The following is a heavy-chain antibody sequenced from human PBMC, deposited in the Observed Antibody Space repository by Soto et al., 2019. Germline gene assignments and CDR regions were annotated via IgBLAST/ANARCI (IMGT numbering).Heavy chain of an antibody. CDR3: AKGQGSGWYTPPHYFDY. V-gene: IGHV3-23*01. CDR1: GFTFSSYA. Sequence: GGSLRLSCAASGFTFSSYAMSWVRQAPGKGLEWVSAISGSGGSTYYADSVKGRFTISRDNSKNTLYLQMNSLRAEDTAVYYCAKGQGSGWYTPPHYFDYWGQGTLVTVSS. CDR2: ISGSGGST. D-gene: IGHD6-19*01. J-gene: IGHJ4*02.